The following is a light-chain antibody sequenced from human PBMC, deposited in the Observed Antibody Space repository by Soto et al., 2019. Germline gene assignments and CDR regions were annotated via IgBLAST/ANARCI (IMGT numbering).Light chain of an antibody. J-gene: IGKJ1*01. CDR1: QSVLYSSNNKNY. CDR3: QQFYSTTWT. Sequence: DIVMTQSPDSLAVSLGERATINCKSSQSVLYSSNNKNYLAWYQQKPGQPPKLLIYWASTRESGVPDRFSGRGSGSDFTLTISSQQTEDVAVYYFQQFYSTTWTFGQGTKVEIK. CDR2: WAS. V-gene: IGKV4-1*01.